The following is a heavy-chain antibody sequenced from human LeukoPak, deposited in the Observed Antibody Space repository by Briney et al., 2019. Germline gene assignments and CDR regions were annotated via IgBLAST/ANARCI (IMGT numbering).Heavy chain of an antibody. CDR1: GIXVSSNY. CDR3: ARDIGSSAGFDY. V-gene: IGHV3-66*01. Sequence: GGSLRLSCAASGIXVSSNYISWVRQAPGKGQEWVLVIYSGGSAYYADSVKGRFTISRDNSKNTVYLQMNSLRAEDTAVYYCARDIGSSAGFDYWGQGTLVTASS. J-gene: IGHJ4*02. D-gene: IGHD6-13*01. CDR2: IYSGGSA.